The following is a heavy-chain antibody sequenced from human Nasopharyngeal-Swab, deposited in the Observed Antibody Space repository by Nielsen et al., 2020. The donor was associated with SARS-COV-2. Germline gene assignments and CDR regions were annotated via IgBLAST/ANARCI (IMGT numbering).Heavy chain of an antibody. CDR3: ARDRITFGGVIVKGDAFDI. J-gene: IGHJ3*02. CDR2: ISYDGSNK. V-gene: IGHV3-33*05. D-gene: IGHD3-16*02. Sequence: WIRQPPGKGLEWVAVISYDGSNKYYADSVKGRFTISRDNSKNTLYPQMNSLRAEDTAVYYCARDRITFGGVIVKGDAFDIWGQGTMVTVSS.